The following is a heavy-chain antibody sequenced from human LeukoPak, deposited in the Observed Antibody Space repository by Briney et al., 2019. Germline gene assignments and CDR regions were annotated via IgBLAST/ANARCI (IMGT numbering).Heavy chain of an antibody. CDR3: ARLDYYGSSYYFDY. V-gene: IGHV5-51*01. J-gene: IGHJ4*02. CDR2: IYPDDSDT. CDR1: GYSFSIYW. Sequence: VESLKIYCQGSGYSFSIYWIGWVRQMPGQRLAWMGIIYPDDSDTRYTPSFQGQVTISADQSISTAFLQWSSLKASDTAMYYCARLDYYGSSYYFDYWRQGTLVTVSS. D-gene: IGHD3-10*01.